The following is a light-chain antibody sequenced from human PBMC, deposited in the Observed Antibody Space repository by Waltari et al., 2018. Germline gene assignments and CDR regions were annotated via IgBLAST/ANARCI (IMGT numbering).Light chain of an antibody. J-gene: IGKJ5*01. CDR1: QSLVYTDGISY. Sequence: DVGLTQSPLSLPVTPGQSASISCRSSQSLVYTDGISYLNWFHQRPGQAPRRLIYKVSNRDSGVPDRFSGSGSGTDFTLMISSVEADDVGVYFCMQATHRPVTFGQGTRLEIK. V-gene: IGKV2-30*01. CDR2: KVS. CDR3: MQATHRPVT.